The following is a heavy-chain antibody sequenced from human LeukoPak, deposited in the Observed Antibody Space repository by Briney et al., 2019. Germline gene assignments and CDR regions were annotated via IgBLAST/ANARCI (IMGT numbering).Heavy chain of an antibody. J-gene: IGHJ4*02. CDR3: AKSITMVRGAYYFDY. CDR2: ISGSGGST. V-gene: IGHV3-23*01. CDR1: GFTFSSYA. D-gene: IGHD3-10*01. Sequence: TGGSLRLSCAASGFTFSSYAMSWVRQAPGKGLEWVSAISGSGGSTYYADSVKGRFTISRDNSKNTLYLQMSSLRAEDTAVYYCAKSITMVRGAYYFDYWGQGTLVTVSS.